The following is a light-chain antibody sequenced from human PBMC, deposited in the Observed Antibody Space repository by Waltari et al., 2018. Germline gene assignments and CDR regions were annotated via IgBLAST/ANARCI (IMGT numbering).Light chain of an antibody. Sequence: QSALTQPASVSGSPGQSITISCTGTSSDVGSYNLVPWYQQHPGKAPKLMIYEVSKRPSGVSNRCSGSKSGNTASLTISGLQAEDEADYYCCSYAGSSTFKVFGGGTKLTVL. J-gene: IGLJ3*02. CDR3: CSYAGSSTFKV. V-gene: IGLV2-23*02. CDR2: EVS. CDR1: SSDVGSYNL.